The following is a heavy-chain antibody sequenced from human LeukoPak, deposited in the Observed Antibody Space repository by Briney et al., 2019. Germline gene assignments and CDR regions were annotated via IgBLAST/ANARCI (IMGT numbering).Heavy chain of an antibody. J-gene: IGHJ4*02. CDR2: IYYSGST. D-gene: IGHD3-22*01. CDR1: GGSIGSYY. Sequence: PSETLSLTCIVSGGSIGSYYWSWIRQPPGKGLEWIGHIYYSGSTDYNPSLRSRVTISVDTSRNQFSLRLSSVTAADTAVYYCARDRSDGSGYYGYYFDYWGQGTLVSVSS. V-gene: IGHV4-59*01. CDR3: ARDRSDGSGYYGYYFDY.